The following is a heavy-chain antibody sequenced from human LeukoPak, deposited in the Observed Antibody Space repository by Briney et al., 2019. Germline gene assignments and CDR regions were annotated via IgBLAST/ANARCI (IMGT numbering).Heavy chain of an antibody. CDR2: IAEDVYNT. CDR3: AKVRQWLVLNYFDY. J-gene: IGHJ4*02. CDR1: GFTFSAFA. D-gene: IGHD6-19*01. V-gene: IGHV3-23*01. Sequence: GGSLRLSCSASGFTFSAFAMTWVGQAPGKGLEWVSTIAEDVYNTYSADSVKGRITFYRDNTKNTLSLQMRSLRAEDTAVYYCAKVRQWLVLNYFDYWGKGTLVTVSS.